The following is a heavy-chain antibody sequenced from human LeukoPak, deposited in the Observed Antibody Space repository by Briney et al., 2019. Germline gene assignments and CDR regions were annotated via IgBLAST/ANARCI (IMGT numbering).Heavy chain of an antibody. CDR2: IIPILGIA. Sequence: SVKVSCKASGGTFSSYAISWVRQAPGQGLEWMGRIIPILGIANYAQKFQGRVTITADKSTSTAYMELSSLRSEDTAVYYCARGAERSSWYFPSHYWGQGTLVTVSS. CDR3: ARGAERSSWYFPSHY. D-gene: IGHD6-13*01. CDR1: GGTFSSYA. V-gene: IGHV1-69*04. J-gene: IGHJ4*02.